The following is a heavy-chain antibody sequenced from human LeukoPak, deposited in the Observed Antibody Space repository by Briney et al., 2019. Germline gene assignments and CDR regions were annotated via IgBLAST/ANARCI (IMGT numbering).Heavy chain of an antibody. Sequence: ASVKVSCKASGGTFSSYAISWVRQAPGQGLEWMGRIIPILGIANYAQKFQGRVTITADISTSTAYMELSSLRSEDTAVYYCARDRNYYDSSGFFDYWGQGTLVTVSS. CDR3: ARDRNYYDSSGFFDY. CDR2: IIPILGIA. D-gene: IGHD3-22*01. V-gene: IGHV1-69*04. J-gene: IGHJ4*02. CDR1: GGTFSSYA.